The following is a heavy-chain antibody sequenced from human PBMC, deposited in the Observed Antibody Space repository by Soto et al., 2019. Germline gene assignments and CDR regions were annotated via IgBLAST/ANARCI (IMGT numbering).Heavy chain of an antibody. CDR1: GGSVTNYY. D-gene: IGHD5-12*01. CDR2: IYSSGST. CDR3: AREGGIVAKIPFDY. Sequence: SETLSLTCSVSGGSVTNYYWSWIRQPAGKGLEWIGRIYSSGSTNYNPSLKSRVSMSVDTSNNQFSLKLKSVTAADTAVYYCAREGGIVAKIPFDYWGQGTLVTVSS. J-gene: IGHJ4*02. V-gene: IGHV4-4*07.